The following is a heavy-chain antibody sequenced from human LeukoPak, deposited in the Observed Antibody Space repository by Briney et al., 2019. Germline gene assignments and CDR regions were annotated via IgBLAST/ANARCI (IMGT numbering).Heavy chain of an antibody. D-gene: IGHD3-22*01. CDR2: INHSGST. V-gene: IGHV4-34*01. CDR3: ARGPEDSSGYYYVDF. J-gene: IGHJ4*02. CDR1: GGSFSGYY. Sequence: KPSETLSLTCAVYGGSFSGYYWSWIRQPPGKGLEWIGEINHSGSTNYNPSLKSQVTISVDTSKNQFSLKLSSVTAADTAVYYCARGPEDSSGYYYVDFWGQGTLVTVSS.